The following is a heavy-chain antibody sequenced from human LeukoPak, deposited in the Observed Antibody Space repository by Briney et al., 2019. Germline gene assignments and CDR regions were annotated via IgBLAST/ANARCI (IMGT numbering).Heavy chain of an antibody. CDR1: GGSFSGYY. CDR3: AGTMVRGYYYGMDV. Sequence: SETLSLTCGVYGGSFSGYYWSWIRQPPGKGLEWIGEINHSGSTNYNPSLKSRVTISVDTSKNQFSLELSSVTAADTAVYYCAGTMVRGYYYGMDVWGQGTTVTVSS. J-gene: IGHJ6*02. CDR2: INHSGST. V-gene: IGHV4-34*01. D-gene: IGHD3-10*01.